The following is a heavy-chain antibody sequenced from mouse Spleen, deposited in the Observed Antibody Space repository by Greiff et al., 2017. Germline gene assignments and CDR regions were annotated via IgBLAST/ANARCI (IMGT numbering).Heavy chain of an antibody. CDR2: ISTYYGNT. CDR1: SYTFTDYA. V-gene: IGHV1-67*01. J-gene: IGHJ4*01. Sequence: VKLVESGPELVRPGVSVKISCKGSSYTFTDYAMHWVKQSHAKSLEWIGVISTYYGNTNYNQKFKGKATMTVDKSSSTAYMELARLTSEESAVYYWARGNGLNAMDYWGQGTSVTVSS. CDR3: ARGNGLNAMDY.